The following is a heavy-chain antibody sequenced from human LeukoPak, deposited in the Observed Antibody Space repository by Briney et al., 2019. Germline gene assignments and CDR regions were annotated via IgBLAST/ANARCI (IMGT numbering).Heavy chain of an antibody. D-gene: IGHD3-10*01. J-gene: IGHJ5*02. V-gene: IGHV4-61*02. CDR3: ARDRSGGFGDYNWFDP. Sequence: PSETLSLTCTVSGGSISSGSYYWNWIRQPAVKGLEWIGRIYTSGSTNYNPSLKSRVTISVDTSKNQFSLKLSSVTAADTAVYYCARDRSGGFGDYNWFDPWGQGTLVTVSS. CDR2: IYTSGST. CDR1: GGSISSGSYY.